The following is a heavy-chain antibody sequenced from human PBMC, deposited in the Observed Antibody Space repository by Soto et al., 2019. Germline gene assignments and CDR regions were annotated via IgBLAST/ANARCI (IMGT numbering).Heavy chain of an antibody. J-gene: IGHJ4*02. D-gene: IGHD2-2*01. Sequence: VQLVESGGGVVQPGRSLRLSCAASGFTFSSYGMHWVRQAPGKGLEWVAVISYDGSNKYYADSVKGRFTISRDNSKNTLYLEMNSLRAEDTAVYYCAKGPRDIVLVPAAIGSSYWGQGTLVTVSS. CDR2: ISYDGSNK. CDR3: AKGPRDIVLVPAAIGSSY. V-gene: IGHV3-30*18. CDR1: GFTFSSYG.